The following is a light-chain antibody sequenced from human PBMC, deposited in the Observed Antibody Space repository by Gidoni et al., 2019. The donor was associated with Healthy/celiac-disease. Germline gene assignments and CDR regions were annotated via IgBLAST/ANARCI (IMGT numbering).Light chain of an antibody. J-gene: IGKJ2*01. CDR3: QQSYSTPRT. V-gene: IGKV1-39*01. Sequence: DIQMTQSPSSLSASVGDRVTITCRASQSISSHLNWYQQKPGKAPKLLIYAASSLQSGVPSRFSGSGSETDFTLTISSLQPEDFATYYCQQSYSTPRTFGQGTKLEIK. CDR2: AAS. CDR1: QSISSH.